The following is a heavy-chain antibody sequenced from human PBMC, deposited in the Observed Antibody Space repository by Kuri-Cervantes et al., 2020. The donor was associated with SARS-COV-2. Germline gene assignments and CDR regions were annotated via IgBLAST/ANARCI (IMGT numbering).Heavy chain of an antibody. J-gene: IGHJ6*03. CDR2: ISYDGSNE. CDR3: AKDGGYYYYYMDV. V-gene: IGHV3-30-3*01. Sequence: GGSLRLSCAASGFTFSSYAMHWVRQAPGKGLEWVAVISYDGSNEYYADSVKGRFTISRDNSKNTLYLQMNSLRAEDTAVYYCAKDGGYYYYYMDVWGKGTTVTVSS. D-gene: IGHD3-10*01. CDR1: GFTFSSYA.